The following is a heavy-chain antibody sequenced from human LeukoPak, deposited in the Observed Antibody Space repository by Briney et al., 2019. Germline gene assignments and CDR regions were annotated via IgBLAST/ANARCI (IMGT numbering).Heavy chain of an antibody. CDR3: ARDPPDCRITRSHTEDHTRYMDV. V-gene: IGHV3-30*02. Sequence: PGGSLRLSCAASGFSFTNYGMHWVRQAPGKGLEWVAFIRYDGGKTHYVDSVKGRFTVSRGNSNKTLYLQMNGLRAEDTAVYYCARDPPDCRITRSHTEDHTRYMDVGGKGPTVTVP. D-gene: IGHD2-2*01. CDR1: GFSFTNYG. CDR2: IRYDGGKT. J-gene: IGHJ6*03.